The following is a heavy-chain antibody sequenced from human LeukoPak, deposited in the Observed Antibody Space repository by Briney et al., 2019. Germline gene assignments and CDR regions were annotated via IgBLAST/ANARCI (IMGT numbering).Heavy chain of an antibody. CDR1: GFTFSSYA. V-gene: IGHV3-23*01. CDR3: ANILLYRGAFDI. J-gene: IGHJ3*02. Sequence: PGGSLRLSCAASGFTFSSYAMSWVRQAPGKGLEWVSAISGSGGSTYYADSVKGRFTISRDNSKNTLYLQMNSLRAEDTAVYYYANILLYRGAFDIWGQGTMVTVSS. D-gene: IGHD2-2*02. CDR2: ISGSGGST.